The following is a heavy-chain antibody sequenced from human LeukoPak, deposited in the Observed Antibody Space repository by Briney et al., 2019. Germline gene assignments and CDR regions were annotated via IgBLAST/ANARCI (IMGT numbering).Heavy chain of an antibody. CDR3: ARGVMTIFGVVDY. CDR1: GFTFSSYE. Sequence: PGGSLRLSCAASGFTFSSYEMNWVRQAPGKGLEWVSYISSSGSTIYYADSVKGRFTISRDNAKNSLYLQMNSLRAEDTAVYYCARGVMTIFGVVDYWGQGTLVTVSS. CDR2: ISSSGSTI. J-gene: IGHJ4*02. D-gene: IGHD3-3*01. V-gene: IGHV3-48*03.